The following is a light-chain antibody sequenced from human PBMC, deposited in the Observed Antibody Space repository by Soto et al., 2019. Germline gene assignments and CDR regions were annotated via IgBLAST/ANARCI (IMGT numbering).Light chain of an antibody. CDR2: GAY. V-gene: IGKV3-15*01. CDR1: QSVGNN. J-gene: IGKJ1*01. Sequence: EIVMTQSPATLSVSPGERTTLSCRASQSVGNNLAWYQQKPGQAPRLLIYGAYTRATGIPARFSGSGSGTDFTLTISILQSEDFAVYYCQHYNYWPPKTFGQGTKVEMK. CDR3: QHYNYWPPKT.